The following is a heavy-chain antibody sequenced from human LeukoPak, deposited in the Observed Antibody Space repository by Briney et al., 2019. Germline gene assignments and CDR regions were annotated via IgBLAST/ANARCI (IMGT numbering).Heavy chain of an antibody. D-gene: IGHD3-22*01. CDR1: GFTFSSYA. CDR2: ISYDGSNK. CDR3: ARWYYDSSGYYYFDY. Sequence: GSLRLSCAASGFTFSSYAMHWVRQAPGKGLEWVAVISYDGSNKYYADSVKGRFTISRDNSKNTLYLQMNGLRAEDTAVYYCARWYYDSSGYYYFDYWGQGTLVTVSS. J-gene: IGHJ4*02. V-gene: IGHV3-30-3*01.